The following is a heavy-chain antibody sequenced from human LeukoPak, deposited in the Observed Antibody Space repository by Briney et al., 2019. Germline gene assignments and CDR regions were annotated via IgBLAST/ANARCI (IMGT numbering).Heavy chain of an antibody. CDR1: GFTFSSYA. D-gene: IGHD6-13*01. CDR3: ASISSWTDY. Sequence: GGSLRLSCAASGFTFSSYAMHWVRQAPGKGLEWVAVISYDGSNKYYADSVKGRFTISRDNSKNTLYLQMNSLRAEDTAVYYCASISSWTDYWGQGTLVIVSS. V-gene: IGHV3-30*01. J-gene: IGHJ4*02. CDR2: ISYDGSNK.